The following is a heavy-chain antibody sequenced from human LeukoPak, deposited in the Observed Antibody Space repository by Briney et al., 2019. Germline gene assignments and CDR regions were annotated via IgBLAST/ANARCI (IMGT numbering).Heavy chain of an antibody. J-gene: IGHJ5*02. CDR2: FDPEDGET. CDR3: ATADGSTDYDYVWGSYRSHGFRRWFDP. CDR1: GYTLTELS. V-gene: IGHV1-24*01. Sequence: ASVKVSCKVSGYTLTELSIHWVRQAPGKGLEWMGGFDPEDGETIYAQKFQGRVTMTEDTSTDTAYMELSSLRSEDTAVYYCATADGSTDYDYVWGSYRSHGFRRWFDPWGQGTLVTVSS. D-gene: IGHD3-16*02.